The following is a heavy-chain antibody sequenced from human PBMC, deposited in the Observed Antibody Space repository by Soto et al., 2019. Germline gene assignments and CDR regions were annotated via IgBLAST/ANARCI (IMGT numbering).Heavy chain of an antibody. Sequence: ESGGGLVQPGGSLRLSCAASGFTFSSYSMNWVRQAPGKGLEWVSYISSSSTIYYADSVKGRFTISRDNAKNSLYLQMNSLRDEDTAVYYCASELMTTVTIGYWGQGTLVTVSS. CDR3: ASELMTTVTIGY. J-gene: IGHJ4*02. CDR1: GFTFSSYS. CDR2: ISSSSTI. D-gene: IGHD4-17*01. V-gene: IGHV3-48*02.